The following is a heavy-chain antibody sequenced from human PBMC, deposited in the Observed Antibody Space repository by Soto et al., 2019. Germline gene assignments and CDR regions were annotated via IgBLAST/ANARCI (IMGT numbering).Heavy chain of an antibody. D-gene: IGHD3-22*01. J-gene: IGHJ3*02. CDR1: GFTFSSYS. V-gene: IGHV3-21*01. CDR3: ASDYHELLYDSSGYRSRRGAFDI. Sequence: EVQLVESGGGLVKPGGSLRLSCAASGFTFSSYSMNWVRQAPGKGLEWVSSISSSSSYIYYADSVKGRFTISRDNAKNSLYLQMKSLRAEDTAVYSCASDYHELLYDSSGYRSRRGAFDIWGQGTMVTVSS. CDR2: ISSSSSYI.